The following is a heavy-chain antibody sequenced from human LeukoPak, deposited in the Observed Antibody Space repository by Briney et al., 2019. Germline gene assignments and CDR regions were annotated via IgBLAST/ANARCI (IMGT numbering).Heavy chain of an antibody. CDR2: ISAYNGNT. Sequence: ASVTVSCKASGYTFTSYGISWVRQAPGQGLEWMGWISAYNGNTNYAQKLQGRVTMTTDTSTSTAYMELRSLRSDDTAVYYCARDFFPPGYGGKVPFDYWGQGTLVTVSS. D-gene: IGHD4-23*01. CDR3: ARDFFPPGYGGKVPFDY. CDR1: GYTFTSYG. J-gene: IGHJ4*02. V-gene: IGHV1-18*01.